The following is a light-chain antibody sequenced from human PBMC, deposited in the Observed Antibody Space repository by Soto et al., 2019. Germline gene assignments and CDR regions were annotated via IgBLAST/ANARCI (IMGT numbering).Light chain of an antibody. Sequence: DIQMTQSPSSLTASVGDRVTITGRASQRISTYLNWYQQKPGKAPKLLIYGASTLQGGVPSRFSGSGSGTDFTLTISSLQPEDFATYYCQQSYTTSITFGQGTRREIK. V-gene: IGKV1-39*01. J-gene: IGKJ5*01. CDR1: QRISTY. CDR2: GAS. CDR3: QQSYTTSIT.